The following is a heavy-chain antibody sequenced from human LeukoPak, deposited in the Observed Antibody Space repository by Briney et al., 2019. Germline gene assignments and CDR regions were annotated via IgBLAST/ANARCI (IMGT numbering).Heavy chain of an antibody. D-gene: IGHD2-2*01. CDR3: ATMSTDVGYNWFAP. V-gene: IGHV1-24*01. CDR2: FDPEDGET. CDR1: GYTLTELS. J-gene: IGHJ5*02. Sequence: ASVKVSCKVSGYTLTELSMHWVRQAPGKGLEWMGGFDPEDGETIYAQKFQGRVTMTEDTSTDTAYMELSSLRSEDTAVYYCATMSTDVGYNWFAPWGQGTLVTVSS.